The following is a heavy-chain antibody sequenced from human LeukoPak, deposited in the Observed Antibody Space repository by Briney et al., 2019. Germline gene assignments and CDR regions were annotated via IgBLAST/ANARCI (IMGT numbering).Heavy chain of an antibody. D-gene: IGHD5-12*01. CDR1: GGSLTNYY. Sequence: SGTLSLTCAVSGGSLTNYYWSWIRQPPGKGLEWIGEINHSGSTNNNPSLKSRITISVDTSKNQFSLKLRSVTAADSAVYYCARGLYTGYPTDWGQGTLVTVSS. V-gene: IGHV4-34*01. CDR2: INHSGST. CDR3: ARGLYTGYPTD. J-gene: IGHJ4*02.